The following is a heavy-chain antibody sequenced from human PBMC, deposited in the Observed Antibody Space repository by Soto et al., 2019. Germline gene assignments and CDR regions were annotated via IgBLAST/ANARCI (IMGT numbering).Heavy chain of an antibody. CDR3: ARAPGDY. CDR2: INAGNGNT. CDR1: GYTFTSYA. Sequence: XSVKISFQASGYTFTSYAIHWVRQAPGQRLEWMGWINAGNGNTKYSQRFQGRVTITRDTSASTAYMELSSLRSEDTAVYYCARAPGDYWGQGTLVTVSS. J-gene: IGHJ4*02. V-gene: IGHV1-3*01. D-gene: IGHD7-27*01.